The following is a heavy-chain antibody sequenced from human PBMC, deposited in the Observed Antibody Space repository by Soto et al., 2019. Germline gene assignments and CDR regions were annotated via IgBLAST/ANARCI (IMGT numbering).Heavy chain of an antibody. CDR2: IIPIFGTA. V-gene: IGHV1-69*06. J-gene: IGHJ4*02. CDR1: GGTFSSYA. D-gene: IGHD6-19*01. Sequence: GASVKVSCKASGGTFSSYAISWLRQAPGQGLEWMGGIIPIFGTANYAQKFQGRVTITADKSTSTAYMELSSLRSEDTDVYYCARRSSGWHFDYWGQGALVTVSS. CDR3: ARRSSGWHFDY.